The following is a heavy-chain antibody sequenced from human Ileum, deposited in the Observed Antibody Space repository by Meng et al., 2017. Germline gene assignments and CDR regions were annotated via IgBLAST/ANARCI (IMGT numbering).Heavy chain of an antibody. Sequence: QVQLSRWGVVLLKPSETLSLTCAVYGVSFSGYYWSWIRQPPGKGLEWSGEINHSGSTNYHPSLKSRVTISVATSKNQFSLKLTSVTAADTAVYYCARGDVAARLQSWGQGTLVTVSS. V-gene: IGHV4-34*01. D-gene: IGHD6-6*01. CDR3: ARGDVAARLQS. J-gene: IGHJ5*02. CDR1: GVSFSGYY. CDR2: INHSGST.